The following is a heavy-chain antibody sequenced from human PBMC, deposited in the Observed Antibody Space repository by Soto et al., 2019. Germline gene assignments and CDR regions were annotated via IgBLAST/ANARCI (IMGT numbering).Heavy chain of an antibody. V-gene: IGHV4-31*01. Sequence: QVQLQESGPGLVKPSQTLSLTCTVSGGSISSGGYYWSWIRQHPGKGLEWSGYIYYSGSTYYNPSLKRLVTLSVDTAKNKFSLKLSSVTAADTAVYYCARFGYVWGRPIADADYWGQGTLVTVSS. CDR1: GGSISSGGYY. J-gene: IGHJ4*02. CDR3: ARFGYVWGRPIADADY. CDR2: IYYSGST. D-gene: IGHD3-16*01.